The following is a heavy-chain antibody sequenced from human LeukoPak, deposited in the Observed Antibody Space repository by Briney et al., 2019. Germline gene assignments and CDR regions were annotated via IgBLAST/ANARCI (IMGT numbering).Heavy chain of an antibody. CDR2: INPNSGGT. CDR1: GYTFTGYY. V-gene: IGHV1-2*06. J-gene: IGHJ3*02. Sequence: ASVKVSCKASGYTFTGYYMHWVRQAPRQGLEWMGRINPNSGGTNYAQKFQGRVTMTRDTSISTAYMELSRLRSDDTAVYYCARDRWGNWNYFSDAFDIWGQGTMVTVSS. CDR3: ARDRWGNWNYFSDAFDI. D-gene: IGHD1-7*01.